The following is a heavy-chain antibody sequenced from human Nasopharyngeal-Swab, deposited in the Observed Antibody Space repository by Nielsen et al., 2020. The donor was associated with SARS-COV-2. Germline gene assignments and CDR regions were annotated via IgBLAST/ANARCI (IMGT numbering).Heavy chain of an antibody. Sequence: VRQAPGKGLEWVGRIKSKTDGGTTDYAAPVKGRFTISRDDSKNTLYLQMNSLKTEDTAVYYCTTAGCSSTSRYYYYYYGMDVWGQGTTVTVSS. J-gene: IGHJ6*02. D-gene: IGHD2-2*01. CDR2: IKSKTDGGTT. CDR3: TTAGCSSTSRYYYYYYGMDV. V-gene: IGHV3-15*01.